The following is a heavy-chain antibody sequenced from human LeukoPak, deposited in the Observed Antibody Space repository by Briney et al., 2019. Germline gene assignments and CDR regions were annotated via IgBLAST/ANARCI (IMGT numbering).Heavy chain of an antibody. J-gene: IGHJ3*02. Sequence: GGSLRLSCAASGFTVSSNYMNWVRQAPGEGLEWVSPIYSGDRTYYADSVKGLFTISRDNSKNTLYLQMNSLRAEDTAVYYCARESYYYDSSDYYTPGPFDIWGQGTMVTVSS. CDR2: IYSGDRT. V-gene: IGHV3-53*01. D-gene: IGHD3-22*01. CDR3: ARESYYYDSSDYYTPGPFDI. CDR1: GFTVSSNY.